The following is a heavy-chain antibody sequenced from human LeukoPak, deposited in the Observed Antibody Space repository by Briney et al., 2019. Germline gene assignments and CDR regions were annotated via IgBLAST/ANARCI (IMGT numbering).Heavy chain of an antibody. CDR2: IIGSGGNT. D-gene: IGHD2-15*01. CDR3: ATFCSGGDCYSFAP. V-gene: IGHV3-23*01. J-gene: IGHJ5*02. CDR1: GFTFSNYA. Sequence: GGPLRLSCAAPGFTFSNYAMTWVRQAPGKGLEWVSTIIGSGGNTDYADSVKGRFTISRDNSKDTLFLQMDSLRVEDTAVYYCATFCSGGDCYSFAPWGQGTLVTVSS.